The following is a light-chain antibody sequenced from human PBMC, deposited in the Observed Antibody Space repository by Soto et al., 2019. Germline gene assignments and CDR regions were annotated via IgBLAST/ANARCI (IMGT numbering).Light chain of an antibody. Sequence: EIVMTQSPATLSVSPGGRATLSCRASQSININLAWYQQKPGQSPRLLVYGASTRATGLPARFSGRGSGTDFTLIINRLEPEDVAIYYCQQYGGSPRITFGQGTRLEIK. V-gene: IGKV3-15*01. CDR1: QSININ. CDR3: QQYGGSPRIT. J-gene: IGKJ5*01. CDR2: GAS.